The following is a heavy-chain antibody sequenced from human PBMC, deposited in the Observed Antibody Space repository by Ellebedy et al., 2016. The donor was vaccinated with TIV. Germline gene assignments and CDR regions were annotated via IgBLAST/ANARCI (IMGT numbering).Heavy chain of an antibody. J-gene: IGHJ4*02. Sequence: SETLSLXXTVSGGSISSSSYYWGWIRQPPGKGLEWIGSIYYSGSTYYNPSLKSRVTISVDTSKNQFSLKLSSVTAADTAVYYCARARSSMRFGELLMDYWGQGTLVTVSS. V-gene: IGHV4-39*07. CDR3: ARARSSMRFGELLMDY. CDR1: GGSISSSSYY. CDR2: IYYSGST. D-gene: IGHD3-10*01.